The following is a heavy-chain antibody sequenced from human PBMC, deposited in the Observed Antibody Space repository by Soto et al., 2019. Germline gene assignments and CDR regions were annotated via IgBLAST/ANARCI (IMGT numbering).Heavy chain of an antibody. V-gene: IGHV3-7*01. D-gene: IGHD3-10*01. CDR3: AAGFPPDY. Sequence: EVQLVESGGGLVQPGGSLKPSCAAPGFPFSSFWMNWVRQAPGKGLEWVANIKGDGSEKSYVDSVKGRFTISRDNAKNSLYLEMNSLRAEDTAVYYCAAGFPPDYWGQGTLVTVSS. CDR1: GFPFSSFW. J-gene: IGHJ4*02. CDR2: IKGDGSEK.